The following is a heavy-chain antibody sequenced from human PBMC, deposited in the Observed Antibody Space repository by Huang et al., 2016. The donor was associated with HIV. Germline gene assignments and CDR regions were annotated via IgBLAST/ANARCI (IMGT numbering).Heavy chain of an antibody. CDR2: ISDSGST. CDR3: ARMFKYDSGGYWGNDAFDI. J-gene: IGHJ3*02. D-gene: IGHD3-22*01. Sequence: QVQLQQWGTELLKPSETLSLTCAVSGGSFSGHYWTWIRQPPGRGLGWIGEISDSGSTTYNPSLKSRVTISGDTSQSQFSRKLNSVTAADTAIYYCARMFKYDSGGYWGNDAFDIWGQGTMVTVSS. CDR1: GGSFSGHY. V-gene: IGHV4-34*02.